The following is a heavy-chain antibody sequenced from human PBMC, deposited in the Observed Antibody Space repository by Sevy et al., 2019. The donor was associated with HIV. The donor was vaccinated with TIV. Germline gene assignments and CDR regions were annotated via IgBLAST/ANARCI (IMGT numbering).Heavy chain of an antibody. V-gene: IGHV1-69*06. CDR3: ASANGSSTSCYFHNWFDP. CDR1: GGTFSSYA. J-gene: IGHJ5*02. D-gene: IGHD2-2*01. Sequence: ASVKVSCKASGGTFSSYAISWVRQAPGQGLEWMGGIIPIFGTANYAQKFQGRVTITADKSTSTAYMELSSLRSEDTAVYYCASANGSSTSCYFHNWFDPWGQGTLVTVSS. CDR2: IIPIFGTA.